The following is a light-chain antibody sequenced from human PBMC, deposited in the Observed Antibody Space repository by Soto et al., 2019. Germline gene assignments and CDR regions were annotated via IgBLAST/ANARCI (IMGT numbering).Light chain of an antibody. CDR1: QPVSDK. V-gene: IGKV3-20*01. CDR2: GAS. CDR3: QQYGSSRT. J-gene: IGKJ1*01. Sequence: EVVMTQSPANLSLSPGARATLSCWASQPVSDKLAWYQQKPGQAPRLLIYGASARALGIPDRFSGSGSGTDFTLTISRLEPEDFAVYYCQQYGSSRTFGQGTKVDIK.